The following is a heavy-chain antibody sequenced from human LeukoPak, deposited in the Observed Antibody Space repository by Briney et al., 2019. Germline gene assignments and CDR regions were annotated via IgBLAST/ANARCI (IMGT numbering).Heavy chain of an antibody. CDR1: GFTFNNYA. V-gene: IGHV3-23*01. J-gene: IGHJ4*02. CDR2: ISGGGDST. Sequence: GGSLRLSCAASGFTFNNYAMNWVRQAPGKGLEWVSAISGGGDSTYYADSVRGRFTISRDNSKNTLYLQMNSLRAEDTAVYYCAKKSVPNTPPTFDYWGQGTLVTVSS. D-gene: IGHD2-2*02. CDR3: AKKSVPNTPPTFDY.